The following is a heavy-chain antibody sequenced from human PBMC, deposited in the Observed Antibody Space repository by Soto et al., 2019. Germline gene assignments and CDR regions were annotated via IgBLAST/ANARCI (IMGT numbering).Heavy chain of an antibody. CDR3: ARAVPMVAATDWFDP. CDR2: IYYSGST. Sequence: SETLSLTCTVSGGSISSYYCSWIRQPPGKGLEWIGYIYYSGSTNYNPSLKSRATISVDTSKNQFSLKLSSVTAADTAVYYCARAVPMVAATDWFDPWGQGTLVTVSS. J-gene: IGHJ5*02. V-gene: IGHV4-59*08. CDR1: GGSISSYY. D-gene: IGHD2-15*01.